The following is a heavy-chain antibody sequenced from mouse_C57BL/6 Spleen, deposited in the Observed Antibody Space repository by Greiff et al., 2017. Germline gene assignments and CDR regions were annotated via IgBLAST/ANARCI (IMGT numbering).Heavy chain of an antibody. V-gene: IGHV3-1*01. Sequence: EVKVVESGPGMVKPSQSLSLTCTVTGYSITSGYDWHWIRHFPGNKLEWMGYISYSGSTNYNPSLKSRISITHDTSKNHFFLKLNSVTTEDTATYYCARGDSLYAMDYWGQGTSVTVSS. D-gene: IGHD3-3*01. J-gene: IGHJ4*01. CDR3: ARGDSLYAMDY. CDR1: GYSITSGYD. CDR2: ISYSGST.